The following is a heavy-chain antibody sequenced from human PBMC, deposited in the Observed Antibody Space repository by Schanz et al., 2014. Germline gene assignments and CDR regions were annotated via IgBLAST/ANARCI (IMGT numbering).Heavy chain of an antibody. CDR2: ISGSGGST. V-gene: IGHV3-23*01. CDR1: GFTFRDYY. CDR3: AKGMGYCSGGTCYDYYYYGLDV. Sequence: DVQLLESGGGLVQPGGSLRLSCAASGFTFRDYYMSWIRQAPGKGLEWVSGISGSGGSTYYADSVKGRFTISRDNSENTLYLQMNSLSADDTAVFYCAKGMGYCSGGTCYDYYYYGLDVWGQGTTVTVSS. D-gene: IGHD2-15*01. J-gene: IGHJ6*02.